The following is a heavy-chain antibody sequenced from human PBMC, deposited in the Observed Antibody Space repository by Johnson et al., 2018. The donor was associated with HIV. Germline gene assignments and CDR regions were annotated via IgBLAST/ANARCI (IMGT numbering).Heavy chain of an antibody. V-gene: IGHV3-53*01. Sequence: VQLVESGGGLIQPGGSLRLSCVASGFTVSSNYMSWVRQAPGKGLEWVSVIYSGGSTYYADSLKGRFTISRDNSKNMLYLQMNSLRAEDTAVYYCARSPETGDRLWRAFDIWGQGTMVTVSS. CDR3: ARSPETGDRLWRAFDI. D-gene: IGHD4-17*01. CDR2: IYSGGST. J-gene: IGHJ3*02. CDR1: GFTVSSNY.